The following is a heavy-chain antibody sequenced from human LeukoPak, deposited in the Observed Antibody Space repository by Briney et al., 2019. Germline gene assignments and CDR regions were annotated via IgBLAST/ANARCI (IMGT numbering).Heavy chain of an antibody. J-gene: IGHJ4*02. CDR2: INSDGSST. CDR1: GFTFSSYW. D-gene: IGHD3-22*01. CDR3: AGSYYYDSSGYQPTDY. V-gene: IGHV3-74*01. Sequence: GGSLRLSCAASGFTFSSYWMHWVRQAPGKGLVWVSRINSDGSSTSYADSVKGRFTISRDNAKNTLYLQMNSLRAEDTAVYYCAGSYYYDSSGYQPTDYWGQGTLVTVSS.